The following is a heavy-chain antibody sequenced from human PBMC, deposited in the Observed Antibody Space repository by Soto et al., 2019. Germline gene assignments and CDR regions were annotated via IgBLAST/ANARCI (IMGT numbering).Heavy chain of an antibody. V-gene: IGHV3-23*01. CDR2: ISGSGGST. J-gene: IGHJ6*02. CDR1: GFTFSSYA. Sequence: EVQLLESGGGLVQPGGSLRLSCAASGFTFSSYAMSWVRQAPGKGLEWVSAISGSGGSTYYADSVKGRFTISRDNSTNTLYLQMNSLRAEDTAVYYCAKDSLTIFGVVILHGMDVWGQGTTVTVSS. CDR3: AKDSLTIFGVVILHGMDV. D-gene: IGHD3-3*01.